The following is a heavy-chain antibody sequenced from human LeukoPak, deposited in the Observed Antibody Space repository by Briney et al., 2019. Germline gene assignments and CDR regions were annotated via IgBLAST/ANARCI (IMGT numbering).Heavy chain of an antibody. D-gene: IGHD5-18*01. V-gene: IGHV3-7*04. Sequence: GGSLRLSCAASGFTFSNYWMSWVRQAPGKGLEWVANIKQDGSEKYYVDSVKGLFTISRDNAKNSLYLQMNSVRAEDTAVYYCARGHTGMSSWGQGTLVTVSS. CDR1: GFTFSNYW. CDR3: ARGHTGMSS. CDR2: IKQDGSEK. J-gene: IGHJ5*02.